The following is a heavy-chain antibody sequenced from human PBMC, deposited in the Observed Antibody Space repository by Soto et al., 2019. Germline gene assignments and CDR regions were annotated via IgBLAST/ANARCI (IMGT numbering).Heavy chain of an antibody. CDR2: IIPIFGTA. J-gene: IGHJ6*02. D-gene: IGHD2-8*02. Sequence: KVSCKASGGTFSSYAISWVRQAPGQGLEWMGGIIPIFGTANYARKFQGRVTITADKSTSTAYMELSSLRSEDTAVYYCARAGGYYYYGMDVWGQGTTVTVSS. CDR3: ARAGGYYYYGMDV. V-gene: IGHV1-69*06. CDR1: GGTFSSYA.